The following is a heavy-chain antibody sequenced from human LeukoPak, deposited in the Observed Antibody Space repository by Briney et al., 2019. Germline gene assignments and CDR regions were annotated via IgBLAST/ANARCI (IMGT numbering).Heavy chain of an antibody. CDR3: SRDGEHGYNDIVY. CDR2: ISQDGSTQ. CDR1: GFTFSTYS. Sequence: PGRSLRLSCEASGFTFSTYSMHWVRQAPDKGLESVAVISQDGSTQYYAGSVQGRFTISRDNSQNTLYLQLNSLRPEDTAVYYCSRDGEHGYNDIVYWGQGTLVTVSS. D-gene: IGHD5-12*01. J-gene: IGHJ4*02. V-gene: IGHV3-30-3*01.